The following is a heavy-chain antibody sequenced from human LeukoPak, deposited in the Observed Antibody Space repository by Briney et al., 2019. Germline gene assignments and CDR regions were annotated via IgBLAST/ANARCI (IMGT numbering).Heavy chain of an antibody. V-gene: IGHV1-69*06. J-gene: IGHJ4*02. CDR1: GGTFSSYA. CDR3: ARGSRNHYDYSGYYSY. Sequence: GASVKVSCKASGGTFSSYAISWVRQAPGQGLEWMGGIIPIFGTANYAQKFQGRVTITADKSTSTAYMELSSLRSEDTAVYYCARGSRNHYDYSGYYSYWGQGTLVTVSS. D-gene: IGHD3-22*01. CDR2: IIPIFGTA.